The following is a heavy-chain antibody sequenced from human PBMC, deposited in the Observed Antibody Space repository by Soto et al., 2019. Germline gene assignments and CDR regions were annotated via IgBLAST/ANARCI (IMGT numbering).Heavy chain of an antibody. V-gene: IGHV1-3*01. CDR3: ARSIVVVTALDY. Sequence: QVQLVQSGAEVKKPGASVKVXXXAXGYTFTSYAMHWVRQAPGQRLEWMGWINAGNGNTKYSQKFQGRVTITRDTSASTAYMELSSLRSEDTAVYYCARSIVVVTALDYWGQGTLVTVSS. CDR1: GYTFTSYA. J-gene: IGHJ4*02. D-gene: IGHD2-21*02. CDR2: INAGNGNT.